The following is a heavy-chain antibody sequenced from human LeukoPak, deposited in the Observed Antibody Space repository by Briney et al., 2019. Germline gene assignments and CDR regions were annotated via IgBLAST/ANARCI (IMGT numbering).Heavy chain of an antibody. J-gene: IGHJ5*02. Sequence: GGSLRLSCAASGFTFSNFAMSWVRQAPGKGLEWVSGISWNSGSIGYADSVKGRFTISRDNAKNSLYLQMNSLRAEDTALYYCAKDQSPIIAAAGTHYNWFDPWGQGTLVTVSS. V-gene: IGHV3-9*01. CDR2: ISWNSGSI. CDR3: AKDQSPIIAAAGTHYNWFDP. D-gene: IGHD6-13*01. CDR1: GFTFSNFA.